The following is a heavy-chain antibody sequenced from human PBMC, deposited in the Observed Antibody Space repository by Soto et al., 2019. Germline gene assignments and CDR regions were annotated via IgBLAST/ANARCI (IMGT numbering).Heavy chain of an antibody. CDR2: IGTAGDT. CDR1: GFTFSGFD. V-gene: IGHV3-13*01. J-gene: IGHJ4*02. Sequence: GGSLRLSCEASGFTFSGFDMHLVRQPTGKGLEWVSTIGTAGDTYYAVSVKGRFTISRDNAKNSLSLQMNSLRAGDTAVYFCARGQEVGDHFFDSWGEGTQVTVSS. CDR3: ARGQEVGDHFFDS. D-gene: IGHD2-21*01.